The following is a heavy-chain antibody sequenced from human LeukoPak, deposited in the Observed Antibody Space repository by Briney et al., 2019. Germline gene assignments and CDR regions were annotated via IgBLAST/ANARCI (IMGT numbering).Heavy chain of an antibody. Sequence: GGSLRLLCAASGFTFNSYVLSWVRQAPGKGPEWVSAITNSGDSTYYADSVKGRFTISRDNSKNTLYLQMNSLRAEDTAVYYCAKDPATATSMPPVLRYWGQGTPGSVSS. J-gene: IGHJ4*02. V-gene: IGHV3-23*01. D-gene: IGHD4-11*01. CDR1: GFTFNSYV. CDR2: ITNSGDST. CDR3: AKDPATATSMPPVLRY.